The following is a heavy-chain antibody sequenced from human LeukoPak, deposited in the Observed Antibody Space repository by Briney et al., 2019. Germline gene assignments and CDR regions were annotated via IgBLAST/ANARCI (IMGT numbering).Heavy chain of an antibody. J-gene: IGHJ2*01. V-gene: IGHV1-18*01. CDR2: ISTDKADT. D-gene: IGHD2-21*02. CDR1: SYTFTKYG. Sequence: ASVKVSCKASSYTFTKYGLTWLRQAPGQGLEWMGWISTDKADTYYAQNYQGRVTMTIDTSTSTAYMELRSLRSDDTAVYYCVRDCASDCSIKGHYYFDLWGRGTLVTVSS. CDR3: VRDCASDCSIKGHYYFDL.